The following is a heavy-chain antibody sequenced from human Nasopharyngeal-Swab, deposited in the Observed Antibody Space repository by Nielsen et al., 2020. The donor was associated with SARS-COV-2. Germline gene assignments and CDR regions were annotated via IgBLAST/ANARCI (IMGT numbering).Heavy chain of an antibody. V-gene: IGHV3-15*01. CDR3: TRCGGSCYTGKDY. Sequence: GESLKISCAASGFSFTNAWMSWVRQVPGKGLEWVGRIKSKTDGGTTDYAAPVKGRFTISRDDSKNTVYLQMNSLKTEDTAVYYCTRCGGSCYTGKDYWGQGTLVTVSS. J-gene: IGHJ4*02. CDR2: IKSKTDGGTT. CDR1: GFSFTNAW. D-gene: IGHD2-15*01.